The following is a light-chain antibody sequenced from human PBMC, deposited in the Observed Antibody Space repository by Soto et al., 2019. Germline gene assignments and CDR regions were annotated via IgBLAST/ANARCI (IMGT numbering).Light chain of an antibody. J-gene: IGKJ1*01. CDR1: QGISTY. CDR2: AAS. V-gene: IGKV1-12*01. Sequence: DIQMTQSPSSVSASVGDRVTITCQASQGISTYLAWYQQRPGKAPKLLIYAASSLQTGVPSRFSGSGSGTDFTLTISSLQPEDVATYYSQQANSFPPWTFGQGTKVDIK. CDR3: QQANSFPPWT.